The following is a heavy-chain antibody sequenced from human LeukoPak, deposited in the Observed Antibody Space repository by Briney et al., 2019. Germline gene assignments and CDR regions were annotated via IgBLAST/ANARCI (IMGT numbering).Heavy chain of an antibody. D-gene: IGHD5-18*01. CDR2: IKQDESEK. V-gene: IGHV3-7*01. CDR1: GFTFSSYW. J-gene: IGHJ6*03. Sequence: PGGSLRLSCAASGFTFSSYWMSWVRQAPGKGLEWVANIKQDESEKYYVDSVKGRFTISRDNSKNTLYLQMNSLRAEDTAVYYCAKDQKRGYSYGYVFYYYYMDVWGKGTTVTISS. CDR3: AKDQKRGYSYGYVFYYYYMDV.